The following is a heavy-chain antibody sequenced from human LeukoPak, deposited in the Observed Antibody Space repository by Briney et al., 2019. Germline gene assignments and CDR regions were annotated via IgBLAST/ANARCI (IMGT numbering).Heavy chain of an antibody. V-gene: IGHV3-21*01. D-gene: IGHD2-2*01. CDR1: GFTFSSYS. Sequence: PGGSLRLSCAASGFTFSSYSMNWVRQAPGKGLEWVTYISSSSSHIYYADSVKGRFTISRDNAKNSLYLQMNSLRAEDTAVYYCAGRCSSTSCYDIEFDYWGQGTLVTVSS. CDR3: AGRCSSTSCYDIEFDY. J-gene: IGHJ4*02. CDR2: ISSSSSHI.